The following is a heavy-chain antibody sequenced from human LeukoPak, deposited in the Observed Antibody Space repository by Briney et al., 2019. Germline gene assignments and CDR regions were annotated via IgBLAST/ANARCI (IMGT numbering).Heavy chain of an antibody. J-gene: IGHJ4*02. CDR2: IYPGDSDT. CDR3: ARVSRSRRSGYTSGVLY. D-gene: IGHD5-12*01. V-gene: IGHV5-51*01. CDR1: GYSFANFW. Sequence: GESLKISCKGSGYSFANFWIGWVRQMPGKGLEWIGIIYPGDSDTRYSPSFRGQVTISVDESSRTAHLQWSSLKASDTAMYYCARVSRSRRSGYTSGVLYWGQGTLVNVSS.